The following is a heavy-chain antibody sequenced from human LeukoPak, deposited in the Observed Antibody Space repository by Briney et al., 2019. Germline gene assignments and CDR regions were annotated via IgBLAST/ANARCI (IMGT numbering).Heavy chain of an antibody. D-gene: IGHD4-11*01. V-gene: IGHV3-48*04. J-gene: IGHJ3*02. CDR1: GFTFSSYS. Sequence: GGSLRLSCAASGFTFSSYSMNWVRQAPGKGLEWVSYISSSSSTIYYADSVKGRFTISRDNAKNSLYLQMNSLRAEDTAVYYCARDTVTTRDAFDIWGQGTMVTVSS. CDR2: ISSSSSTI. CDR3: ARDTVTTRDAFDI.